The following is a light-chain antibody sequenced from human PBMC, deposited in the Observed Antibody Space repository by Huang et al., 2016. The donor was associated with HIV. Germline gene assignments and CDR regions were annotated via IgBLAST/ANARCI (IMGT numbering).Light chain of an antibody. V-gene: IGKV3-15*01. CDR3: QQYDDWPPWT. CDR1: QNITR. CDR2: EAS. Sequence: EIVMTQSPATLSVSPGERATLSCRASQNITRLAWYQHKPGQAHRLLIYEASSRATGIPARFSGSGSGTDFTLTVSSLQSEDFALYFCQQYDDWPPWTFGQGTQVDIK. J-gene: IGKJ1*01.